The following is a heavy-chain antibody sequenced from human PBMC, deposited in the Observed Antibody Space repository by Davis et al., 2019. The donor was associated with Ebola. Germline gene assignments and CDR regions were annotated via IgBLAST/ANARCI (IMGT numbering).Heavy chain of an antibody. J-gene: IGHJ4*02. D-gene: IGHD6-19*01. Sequence: ASVKVSCKASGYTFTSYGISWVRQAPGQGLEWMGWISAYNGNTNYAQKLQGRVTITADESTSTAYMELSSLRSEDTAVYYCARGGSSGWYWYYWGQGTLVTVSS. CDR2: ISAYNGNT. CDR3: ARGGSSGWYWYY. CDR1: GYTFTSYG. V-gene: IGHV1-18*01.